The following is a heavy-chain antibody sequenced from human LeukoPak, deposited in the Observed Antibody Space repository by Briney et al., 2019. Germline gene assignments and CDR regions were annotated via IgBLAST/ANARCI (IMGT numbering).Heavy chain of an antibody. CDR1: GYTFTSYG. J-gene: IGHJ6*02. CDR2: ISAYNGNT. V-gene: IGHV1-18*01. D-gene: IGHD3-3*01. CDR3: AREPILRFLEWPPPAPYYYYYGMDV. Sequence: ASVTVSCKASGYTFTSYGISWVRQAPGQGLEWMGWISAYNGNTNYAQKLQGRVTMTRDTSTSTVYMELSSLRSEDTAVYYCAREPILRFLEWPPPAPYYYYYGMDVWGQGTTVTVSS.